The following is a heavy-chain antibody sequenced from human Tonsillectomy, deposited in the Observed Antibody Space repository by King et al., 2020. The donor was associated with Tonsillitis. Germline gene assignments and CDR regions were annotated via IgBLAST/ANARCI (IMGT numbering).Heavy chain of an antibody. D-gene: IGHD2-8*02. CDR2: INAGNGNT. CDR1: GYTFTSYA. Sequence: QLVQSGAEVKKPGASVKVSCKASGYTFTSYAMHWVRQAPGQRLEWMGWINAGNGNTKYSQKFQGRVTITRDTSASTAYMELSSLGSEDTAVYYCARAPGLDAFDIWGQGTMVTVSS. V-gene: IGHV1-3*01. J-gene: IGHJ3*02. CDR3: ARAPGLDAFDI.